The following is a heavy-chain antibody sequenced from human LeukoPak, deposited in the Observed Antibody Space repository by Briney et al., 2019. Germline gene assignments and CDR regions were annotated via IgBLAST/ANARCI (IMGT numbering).Heavy chain of an antibody. CDR1: GYTFTSYD. J-gene: IGHJ5*02. D-gene: IGHD3-9*01. CDR3: ARGWLGARRNWFDP. CDR2: MNPNSGNT. V-gene: IGHV1-8*01. Sequence: VASVKVSCKASGYTFTSYDINWVRQATGQGLEWMGWMNPNSGNTGYAQKLQGGVTMTRNTSISTAYMELSSLRSEDTAVYYCARGWLGARRNWFDPWGQGTLVTVSS.